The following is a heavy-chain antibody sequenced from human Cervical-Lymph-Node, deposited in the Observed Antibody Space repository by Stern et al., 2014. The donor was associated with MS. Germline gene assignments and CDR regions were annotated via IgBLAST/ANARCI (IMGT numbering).Heavy chain of an antibody. CDR1: GGSISSGSYY. Sequence: QLVESGPGLVKPSQTLSLTCTVSGGSISSGSYYWSWIRQPAGKGLEWIGRIYTSGSTNYNPSLKSRVTISVETSKKQFSRKLSSVTAADTAVYYCARGXXIDXWGQXTXVXX. CDR3: ARGXXIDX. J-gene: IGHJ4*02. CDR2: IYTSGST. V-gene: IGHV4-61*02.